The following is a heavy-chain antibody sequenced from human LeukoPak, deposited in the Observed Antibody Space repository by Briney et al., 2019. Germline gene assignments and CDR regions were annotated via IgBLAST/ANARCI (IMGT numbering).Heavy chain of an antibody. D-gene: IGHD3-10*01. Sequence: SVKVSCKASGGTFSSYAISWVRQAPGQGLEWMGRIIPIFSTANYAQKFQGRVTITTDESTSTAYMELSSLRSEDTAVYDCARDRFGDTYGSGNYFFDYWGQGTLVTVSS. CDR1: GGTFSSYA. V-gene: IGHV1-69*05. CDR3: ARDRFGDTYGSGNYFFDY. CDR2: IIPIFSTA. J-gene: IGHJ4*02.